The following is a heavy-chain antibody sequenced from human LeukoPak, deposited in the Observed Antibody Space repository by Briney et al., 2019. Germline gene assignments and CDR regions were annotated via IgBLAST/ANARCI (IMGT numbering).Heavy chain of an antibody. Sequence: GGSLRLSCAASGFTFSSFSMNWVRQAPGKGQQWVSYISSSSGTRYYADSVQGRFTISRDNAKVYLQMNSLRAEDTAVYYCARRSTIFGGYYYMDVWGKGTKVTVSS. CDR1: GFTFSSFS. V-gene: IGHV3-48*01. J-gene: IGHJ6*03. CDR3: ARRSTIFGGYYYMDV. D-gene: IGHD3-3*01. CDR2: ISSSSGTR.